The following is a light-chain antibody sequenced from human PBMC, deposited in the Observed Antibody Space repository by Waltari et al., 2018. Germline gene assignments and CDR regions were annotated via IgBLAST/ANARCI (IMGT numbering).Light chain of an antibody. Sequence: DIQMTQSPSTLSAPVGDRVTITGRASQSINSWLAWYQQRPGKAPKLLIYDASSLESGVPSRFSGSGSGTEFTLTISSLQPDDFATYYCQQYNSYTFGQGTKLEIK. CDR2: DAS. J-gene: IGKJ2*01. CDR3: QQYNSYT. V-gene: IGKV1-5*01. CDR1: QSINSW.